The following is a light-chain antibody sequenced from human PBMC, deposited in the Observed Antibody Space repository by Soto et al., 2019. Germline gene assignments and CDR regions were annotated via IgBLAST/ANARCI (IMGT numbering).Light chain of an antibody. CDR2: EVS. CDR3: SSYTSIGTYV. V-gene: IGLV2-14*01. J-gene: IGLJ1*01. CDR1: SSDVGGYNY. Sequence: QSALTQPASVSGSPGQSITISCTGTSSDVGGYNYVSWYQQHPGKAPKLMIYEVSNRPSGVSNRFSGSKSGNTASLTISGLQAEDESDYYCSSYTSIGTYVFGTGTKGTVL.